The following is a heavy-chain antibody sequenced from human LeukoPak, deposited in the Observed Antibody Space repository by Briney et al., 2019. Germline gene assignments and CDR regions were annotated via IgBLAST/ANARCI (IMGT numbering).Heavy chain of an antibody. J-gene: IGHJ6*02. V-gene: IGHV1-69*04. CDR2: IIPILGIA. CDR1: GGTFSSYA. Sequence: ASVKVSCKASGGTFSSYAISWVRQAPGQGLEWMGRIIPILGIANYAQKFQGRVTITADKSTSTAYMELSSLRSGDTAVYYCANDWGYCSGGSCYPIYYYGMDVWGQGTTVTVSS. D-gene: IGHD2-15*01. CDR3: ANDWGYCSGGSCYPIYYYGMDV.